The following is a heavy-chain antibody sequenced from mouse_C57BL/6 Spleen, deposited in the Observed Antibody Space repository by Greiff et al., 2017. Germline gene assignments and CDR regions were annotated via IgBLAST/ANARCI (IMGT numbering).Heavy chain of an antibody. D-gene: IGHD1-1*01. CDR1: GYTFTSYW. V-gene: IGHV1-69*01. CDR3: ARGDCGSSSRIDY. J-gene: IGHJ4*01. CDR2: IDPSDSYT. Sequence: QVQLQQPGAELVMPGASVKLSCKASGYTFTSYWMHWVKQRPGQGLEWIGEIDPSDSYTNYNQKFKGKSTLTVDKSSSTAYMQLRSLTSEDSAVYDCARGDCGSSSRIDYWGQGTSVTVS.